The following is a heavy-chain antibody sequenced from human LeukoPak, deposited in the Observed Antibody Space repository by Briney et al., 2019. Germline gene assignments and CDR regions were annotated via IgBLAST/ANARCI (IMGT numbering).Heavy chain of an antibody. J-gene: IGHJ4*01. Sequence: SETLSLTCTVSGGSISSYYWSWIRQPAGKGLEWIGRIYTTGGTNYNPSLKSRVTISIDKSKNQFSLKLSSVTAADTAVYYCTRGDTVATGLYDYWGQGTLVTVSS. CDR1: GGSISSYY. D-gene: IGHD5-12*01. CDR2: IYTTGGT. V-gene: IGHV4-4*07. CDR3: TRGDTVATGLYDY.